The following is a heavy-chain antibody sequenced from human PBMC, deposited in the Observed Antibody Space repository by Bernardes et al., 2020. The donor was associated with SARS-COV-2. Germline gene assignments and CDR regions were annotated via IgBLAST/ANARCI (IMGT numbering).Heavy chain of an antibody. J-gene: IGHJ6*02. V-gene: IGHV4-39*01. CDR2: IYYSGST. CDR3: ARLRVVPAAMGVYYYYGMDV. D-gene: IGHD2-2*01. Sequence: SETLSLTCTVSGGSISSSSYYWGWIRQPPGKGLEWIGSIYYSGSTYYNPSLKSRVTISVDTSKNQFSLKLSSVTAADTAVYYCARLRVVPAAMGVYYYYGMDVWGQGTTVTVSS. CDR1: GGSISSSSYY.